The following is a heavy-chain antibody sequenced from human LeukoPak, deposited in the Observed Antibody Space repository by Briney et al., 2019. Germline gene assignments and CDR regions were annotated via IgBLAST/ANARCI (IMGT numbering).Heavy chain of an antibody. D-gene: IGHD6-19*01. CDR1: GGSISSSSYY. V-gene: IGHV4-39*01. Sequence: SETLSLTCTVSGGSISSSSYYWGWIRQPPGQGLEWIGSIYYSGSTYYNPSLKSRVTISVDTSKNQFSLKLSSVTAADTAVYYCARLSVAGREAVDYWGQGTLVTVSS. J-gene: IGHJ4*02. CDR2: IYYSGST. CDR3: ARLSVAGREAVDY.